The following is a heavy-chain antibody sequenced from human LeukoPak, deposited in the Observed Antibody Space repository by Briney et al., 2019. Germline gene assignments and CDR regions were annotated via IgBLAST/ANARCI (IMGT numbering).Heavy chain of an antibody. CDR1: GYTFTSYY. J-gene: IGHJ4*02. CDR2: INPSGGST. V-gene: IGHV1-46*01. Sequence: GASVKVSCKASGYTFTSYYIHWVRQALGQGLEWMGIINPSGGSTSYAQKFQGRVTMTRDTSTSTVYMELSSLRSEDTAVYYCASSRSVAGTKFDYWGQGTLVTVSS. CDR3: ASSRSVAGTKFDY. D-gene: IGHD6-19*01.